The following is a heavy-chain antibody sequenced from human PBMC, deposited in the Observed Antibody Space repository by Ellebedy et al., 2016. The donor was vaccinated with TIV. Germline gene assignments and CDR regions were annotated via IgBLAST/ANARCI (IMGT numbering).Heavy chain of an antibody. CDR1: GGPISSGKW. CDR3: ATLETYYYDSNGYLSWFDP. CDR2: IYHSGST. D-gene: IGHD3-22*01. J-gene: IGHJ5*02. Sequence: SETLSLXCAVSGGPISSGKWWSWVRQPPGKGLEWIGRIYHSGSTSYNPSLKSRVTISVDKSKNQFSLKMSSVTAADTAVYYCATLETYYYDSNGYLSWFDPWGLGALVTVSS. V-gene: IGHV4-4*02.